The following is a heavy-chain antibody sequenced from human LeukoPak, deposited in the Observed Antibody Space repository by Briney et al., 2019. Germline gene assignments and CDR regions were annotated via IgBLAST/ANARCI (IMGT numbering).Heavy chain of an antibody. Sequence: SETLSLTCTVSGYSISSGYYWGWIRQPPGKGLEWIGSIYHSGSTYYNPSLKSRVTISVDTSKNQFSLKLSSVTAADTAVYYCARNANRYCSGGSCPSGDWFDPWGQGTLVTVSS. CDR1: GYSISSGYY. V-gene: IGHV4-38-2*02. D-gene: IGHD2-15*01. CDR2: IYHSGST. CDR3: ARNANRYCSGGSCPSGDWFDP. J-gene: IGHJ5*02.